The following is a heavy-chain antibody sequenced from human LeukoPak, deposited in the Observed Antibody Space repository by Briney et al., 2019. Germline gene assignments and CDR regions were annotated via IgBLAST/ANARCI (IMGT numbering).Heavy chain of an antibody. J-gene: IGHJ4*02. CDR2: IYHSGST. V-gene: IGHV4-30-2*01. Sequence: SETPSLTCAVSGGSISGGGYSWSWIRQPPGKGLEWIGYIYHSGSTYYNPSLKSRVTISVDTSKNQFSLKLSSVTAADTAVYYCARGGYYYDSRYWGQGTLVTVSS. CDR1: GGSISGGGYS. D-gene: IGHD3-22*01. CDR3: ARGGYYYDSRY.